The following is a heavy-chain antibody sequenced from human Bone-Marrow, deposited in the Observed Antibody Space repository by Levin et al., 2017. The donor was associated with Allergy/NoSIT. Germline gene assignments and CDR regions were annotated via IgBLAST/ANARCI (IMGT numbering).Heavy chain of an antibody. CDR3: ASWAMYHYDRSAFDYFYYAMDV. V-gene: IGHV3-21*01. CDR2: ISAGGNYI. D-gene: IGHD3-22*01. J-gene: IGHJ6*02. Sequence: GESLKISCAASGILFSSYDMNWVRQAPGKGLVWVSSISAGGNYIYYADSVKGRFTISRDNAKNSLFLQMNSLRAEDTAVYYCASWAMYHYDRSAFDYFYYAMDVWGQGTTVTVSS. CDR1: GILFSSYD.